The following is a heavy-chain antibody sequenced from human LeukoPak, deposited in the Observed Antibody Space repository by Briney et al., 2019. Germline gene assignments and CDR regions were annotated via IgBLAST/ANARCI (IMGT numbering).Heavy chain of an antibody. CDR3: AKWGHSGSYYDY. CDR1: GFTFSNYA. V-gene: IGHV3-23*01. D-gene: IGHD1-26*01. CDR2: ISVSGGNT. J-gene: IGHJ4*02. Sequence: GGSLRLSCAASGFTFSNYAMSWVRQAPGKGLEWVSSISVSGGNTYHADSVKGRFTISRDNSKNTLGLQMNSLRAEDTAVYYCAKWGHSGSYYDYWGQGTLVTVSS.